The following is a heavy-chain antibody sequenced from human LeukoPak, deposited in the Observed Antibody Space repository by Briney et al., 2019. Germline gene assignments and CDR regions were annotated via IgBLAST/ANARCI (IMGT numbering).Heavy chain of an antibody. J-gene: IGHJ6*02. CDR1: GFTFSSYA. V-gene: IGHV3-23*01. CDR3: AKDIDSRGYYGMDV. D-gene: IGHD3-22*01. CDR2: ISASGGST. Sequence: GGSLRLSCAASGFTFSSYAMSWVRQAPGKGLEWVSAISASGGSTYYADSVKGRFTISRDNSKNTLYLQMNSLKAEDTAVYYCAKDIDSRGYYGMDVWGQGTTVTVSS.